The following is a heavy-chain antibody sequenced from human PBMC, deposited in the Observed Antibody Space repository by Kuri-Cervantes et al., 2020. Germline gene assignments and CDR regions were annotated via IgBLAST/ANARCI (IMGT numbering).Heavy chain of an antibody. J-gene: IGHJ6*02. CDR1: GYTLTELS. V-gene: IGHV1-24*01. Sequence: ASVKVSCKASGYTLTELSMHWVRQAPGKGLEWMGGFDPEDGETIYAQKFQGRVTMTRDTSISTAYMELSRLRSDDTAVYYCARDLSMIVVVIHYYYGMDVWGQGTTVTVSS. D-gene: IGHD3-22*01. CDR2: FDPEDGET. CDR3: ARDLSMIVVVIHYYYGMDV.